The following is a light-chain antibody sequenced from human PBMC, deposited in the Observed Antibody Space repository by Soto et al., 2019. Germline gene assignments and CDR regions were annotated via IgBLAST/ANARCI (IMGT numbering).Light chain of an antibody. CDR3: QQRRSSLT. V-gene: IGKV3D-11*02. CDR2: DVS. J-gene: IGKJ4*01. CDR1: QSVDTY. Sequence: TVLTQPPATLSLSPGERATLSCRASQSVDTYLAWYQQKSGRAPRLLIYDVSKRATGIPPRFSGSGAGTDFTLTISSLEPEDSATYYCQQRRSSLTFGGGTKVDIK.